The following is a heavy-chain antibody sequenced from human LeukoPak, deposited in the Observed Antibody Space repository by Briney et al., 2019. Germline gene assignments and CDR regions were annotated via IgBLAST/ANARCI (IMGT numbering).Heavy chain of an antibody. V-gene: IGHV4-59*12. CDR1: GGSISSYY. CDR2: IYYSGST. CDR3: ARDRYRGYSYGFPDY. J-gene: IGHJ4*02. D-gene: IGHD5-18*01. Sequence: SETLSLTCTVSGGSISSYYWSWIRQPPGKGLEWIGYIYYSGSTNYNPSLKSRVTISVDTSKNQFSLKLSSVTAADTAVYYCARDRYRGYSYGFPDYWGQGTLVTVSS.